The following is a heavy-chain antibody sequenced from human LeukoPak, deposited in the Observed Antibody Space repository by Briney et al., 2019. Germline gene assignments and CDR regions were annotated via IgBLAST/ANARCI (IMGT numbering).Heavy chain of an antibody. CDR1: GYTSTGYY. V-gene: IGHV1-2*02. D-gene: IGHD3-22*01. J-gene: IGHJ6*02. CDR2: INPNSGGT. Sequence: ASVKVSCKASGYTSTGYYMHWVRQAPGQGLEWMGWINPNSGGTNYAQKFQGRVTMTRDTSISTAYMELSRLRSDDTAVYYCARAGAYYYDSSGYSHYGMDVWGQGTTVTVSS. CDR3: ARAGAYYYDSSGYSHYGMDV.